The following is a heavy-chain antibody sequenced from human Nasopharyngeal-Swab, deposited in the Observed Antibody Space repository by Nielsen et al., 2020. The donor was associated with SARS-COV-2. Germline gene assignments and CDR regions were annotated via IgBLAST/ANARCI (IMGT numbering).Heavy chain of an antibody. Sequence: WVRQAPGQGLEGMGIINPSGGSTSSAQKFQGRVTMTRDTSTSTVYMELSSLRSEDTAVYYCAREVHSSGWGTPHWYFDLWGRGTLVTVSS. D-gene: IGHD6-19*01. J-gene: IGHJ2*01. V-gene: IGHV1-46*01. CDR2: INPSGGST. CDR3: AREVHSSGWGTPHWYFDL.